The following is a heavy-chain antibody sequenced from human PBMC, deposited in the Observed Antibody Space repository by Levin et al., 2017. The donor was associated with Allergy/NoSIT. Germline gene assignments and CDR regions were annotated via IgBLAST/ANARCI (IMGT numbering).Heavy chain of an antibody. CDR1: GGSISSYY. D-gene: IGHD2-15*01. Sequence: SQTLSLTCTVSGGSISSYYWSWIRQPPGKGLEWIGYIYYSGSTNYNPSLKSRVTISVDTSKNQFSLKLSSVTAADTAVYYCARENHRYCSGGSCYSPNYYYDYMDVWGKGTTVTVSS. V-gene: IGHV4-59*01. CDR2: IYYSGST. J-gene: IGHJ6*03. CDR3: ARENHRYCSGGSCYSPNYYYDYMDV.